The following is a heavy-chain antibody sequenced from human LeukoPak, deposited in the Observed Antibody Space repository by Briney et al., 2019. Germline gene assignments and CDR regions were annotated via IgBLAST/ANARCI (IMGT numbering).Heavy chain of an antibody. CDR2: ISAYNGNT. CDR3: ARGPPRLRLLEWLSIL. Sequence: ASVKVSCKASGYTFTSYGISWVRQAPGQGLEWMGWISAYNGNTNYAQKLQGRVTMTTDTSTSTAYMELRSLRSDDTAVYYCARGPPRLRLLEWLSILWGQGTLVTVSS. V-gene: IGHV1-18*01. J-gene: IGHJ4*02. D-gene: IGHD3-3*01. CDR1: GYTFTSYG.